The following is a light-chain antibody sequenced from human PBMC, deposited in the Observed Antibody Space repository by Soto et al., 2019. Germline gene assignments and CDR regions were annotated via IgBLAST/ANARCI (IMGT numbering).Light chain of an antibody. J-gene: IGKJ1*01. CDR1: QSVSSS. CDR3: QQYNNWPSWT. Sequence: IVMTQSPATLSVSPGERATLSCRTSQSVSSSLAWYQQKPGQAPRLLIYGASTRATGIPARFSGSGSGTEFTLTISSLQSEDFAVYYCQQYNNWPSWTFGQGTKVDIK. V-gene: IGKV3-15*01. CDR2: GAS.